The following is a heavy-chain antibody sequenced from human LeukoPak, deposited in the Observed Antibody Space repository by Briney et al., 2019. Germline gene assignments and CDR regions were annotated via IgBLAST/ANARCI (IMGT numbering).Heavy chain of an antibody. Sequence: GGSLRLSCAASGFTFSTYAMHWVRQAPGKGLEWVAVISYDGSNKYYADSVKGRFTISRDNSKNTLYLQMNSLRAEDTAVYYCAKSLPYSSGCDFDYWGQGTLVTVSS. V-gene: IGHV3-30-3*02. J-gene: IGHJ4*02. CDR1: GFTFSTYA. CDR3: AKSLPYSSGCDFDY. CDR2: ISYDGSNK. D-gene: IGHD6-19*01.